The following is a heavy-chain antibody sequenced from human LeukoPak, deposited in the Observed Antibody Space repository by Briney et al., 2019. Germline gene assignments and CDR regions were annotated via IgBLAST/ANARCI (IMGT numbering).Heavy chain of an antibody. CDR2: IYHSGST. J-gene: IGHJ6*03. CDR3: AREFDYMDV. Sequence: SETLSLTCTVSGYSISSGYYWGWIRQPPGKGLEWIGSIYHSGSTYYNPSLKSRVTISVDTSKNQFSLKLSSVTAADTAVYYCAREFDYMDVWGKGTTVTVSS. CDR1: GYSISSGYY. V-gene: IGHV4-38-2*02.